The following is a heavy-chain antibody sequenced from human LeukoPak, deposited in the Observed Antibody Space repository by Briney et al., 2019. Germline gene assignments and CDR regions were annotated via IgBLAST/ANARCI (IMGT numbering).Heavy chain of an antibody. Sequence: GGSLRLSCAASGFTFSSYGMHWVRQAPGKGLEWVAFIRYDGSNKYYADSVKGRFTISRDNSKNTLYLQMNSLRAEDTAVYYCAKDPIPLQYSGSYFDYWGQGTLVTVSS. D-gene: IGHD1-26*01. J-gene: IGHJ4*02. V-gene: IGHV3-30*02. CDR1: GFTFSSYG. CDR3: AKDPIPLQYSGSYFDY. CDR2: IRYDGSNK.